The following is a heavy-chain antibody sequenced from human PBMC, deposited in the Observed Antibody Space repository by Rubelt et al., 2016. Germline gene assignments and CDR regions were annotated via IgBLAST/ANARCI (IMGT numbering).Heavy chain of an antibody. CDR2: INHDESI. Sequence: QVQLQQWGAGLLKPSETLSLTCTVYGGSFNDYYWSWIRQPPGKGLEWIAEINHDESITYTPSLKSRLTMSLDTSKNHFSLRLCAVTAADTAMYYCVRYERCTGKTYCFDYWGQGTLVTVSS. V-gene: IGHV4-34*01. D-gene: IGHD2-8*02. J-gene: IGHJ4*02. CDR3: VRYERCTGKTYCFDY. CDR1: GGSFNDYY.